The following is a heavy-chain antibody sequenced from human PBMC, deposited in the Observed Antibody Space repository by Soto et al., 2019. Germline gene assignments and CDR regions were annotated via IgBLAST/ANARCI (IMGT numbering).Heavy chain of an antibody. CDR3: AKVADTAMVSYYYYYGMDV. Sequence: GGSLRLSCAASGFTFSSYGMHWVRQAPGKGLEWVAVISYDGSNKYYADSVKGRFTISRDNSKNTLYLQMNSLRAEDTAVYYCAKVADTAMVSYYYYYGMDVWGQGTQVTVSS. V-gene: IGHV3-30*18. CDR1: GFTFSSYG. CDR2: ISYDGSNK. D-gene: IGHD5-18*01. J-gene: IGHJ6*02.